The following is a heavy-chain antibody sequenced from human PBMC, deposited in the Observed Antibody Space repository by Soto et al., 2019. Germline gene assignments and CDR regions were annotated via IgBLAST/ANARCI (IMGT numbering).Heavy chain of an antibody. Sequence: QLQLQESGSGLVKPSQTLSLTCAGSGGSISSGGYSWSWIRQPPGKGLEWIGYIYHSGSTYYNPSLKSRLXIXAHXSQNQVSLKLSSVTAADTAVYYCARGMTTVTTFDYWGQGTLVTVSS. CDR2: IYHSGST. D-gene: IGHD4-17*01. V-gene: IGHV4-30-2*01. CDR3: ARGMTTVTTFDY. J-gene: IGHJ4*02. CDR1: GGSISSGGYS.